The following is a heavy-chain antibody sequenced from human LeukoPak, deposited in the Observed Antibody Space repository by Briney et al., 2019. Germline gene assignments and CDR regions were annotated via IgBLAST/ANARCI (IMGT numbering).Heavy chain of an antibody. Sequence: PGRSLRLSCAASGFTFTSYGIHWDRQAPSKGLEWVAVISYDGSNKYYADSVKGRFTISRDTTKNTLYLQSNSVRAEDTAVYYCTKDGGDSGPLFDYWGQGTLVTVSS. CDR3: TKDGGDSGPLFDY. CDR1: GFTFTSYG. D-gene: IGHD3-10*01. V-gene: IGHV3-30*18. J-gene: IGHJ4*02. CDR2: ISYDGSNK.